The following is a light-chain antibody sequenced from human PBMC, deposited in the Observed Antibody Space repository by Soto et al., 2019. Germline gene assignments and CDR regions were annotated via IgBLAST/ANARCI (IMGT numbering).Light chain of an antibody. J-gene: IGLJ1*01. CDR3: ASWDDGLSGSYV. CDR1: SSNIGSNY. CDR2: RDV. Sequence: QSVLTQPPSASGTPGQRVTISCSGSSSNIGSNYVYWYQQLPGTAPKLLMYRDVKRPSGVPDRFSGSKSGTSASLAISGLRSEDEADYYCASWDDGLSGSYVFGTGTKVTVL. V-gene: IGLV1-47*01.